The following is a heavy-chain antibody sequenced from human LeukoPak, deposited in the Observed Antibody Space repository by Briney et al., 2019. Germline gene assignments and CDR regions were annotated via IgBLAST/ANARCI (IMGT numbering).Heavy chain of an antibody. CDR3: ARDPSLFWSGFDRAGWFDP. V-gene: IGHV1-18*01. CDR1: GYTFTSYG. CDR2: ISAYNGNT. J-gene: IGHJ5*02. D-gene: IGHD3-3*01. Sequence: GASVKVSCKASGYTFTSYGISWVRQAPGQGLEWMGWISAYNGNTNYAQKLQGRVTMTTDTSTSTAYMELRSLRSDDTAVYYCARDPSLFWSGFDRAGWFDPWGQGTLVTVSS.